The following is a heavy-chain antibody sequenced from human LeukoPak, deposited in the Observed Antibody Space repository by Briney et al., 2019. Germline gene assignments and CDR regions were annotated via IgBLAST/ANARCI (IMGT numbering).Heavy chain of an antibody. V-gene: IGHV3-21*04. CDR1: GFTFSSYS. Sequence: PGGSLRLSCAASGFTFSSYSMNWVRQAPGKGLEWVSSISSSSSYIYYADSVKGRFTISRDNSKNTLYLQMNSLRAEDTAVYYCAKDPYSSAWFSRDCDPWGQGTLVTVSS. CDR2: ISSSSSYI. J-gene: IGHJ5*02. CDR3: AKDPYSSAWFSRDCDP. D-gene: IGHD6-13*01.